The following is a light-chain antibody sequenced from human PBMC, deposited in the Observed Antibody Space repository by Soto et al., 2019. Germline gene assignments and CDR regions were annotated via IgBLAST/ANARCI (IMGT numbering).Light chain of an antibody. V-gene: IGLV2-14*02. J-gene: IGLJ3*02. Sequence: QSALTQPASVSGSPGQSITISCTGTSSDVGRYNLVSWYQQHPGNAPKLMISEVTTRPSGVSDRFSGSKSGNTASLTISRLQAEDEAHYYCSSYTTAYTQVFGGGTKLTVL. CDR2: EVT. CDR3: SSYTTAYTQV. CDR1: SSDVGRYNL.